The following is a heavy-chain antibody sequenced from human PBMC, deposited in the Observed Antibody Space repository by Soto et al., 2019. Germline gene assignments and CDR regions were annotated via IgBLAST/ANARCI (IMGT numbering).Heavy chain of an antibody. Sequence: SETLSLTCAVSGGSISSGGYSWSWIRQPPGKGLEWIGYIYHSGSTCYNPSLKSRVTISVDRSKNQFSLKLSSVTAADTAVYYCARDYGDYQSGENWFDPWGQGTLVTVSS. CDR3: ARDYGDYQSGENWFDP. D-gene: IGHD4-17*01. J-gene: IGHJ5*02. CDR2: IYHSGST. CDR1: GGSISSGGYS. V-gene: IGHV4-30-2*01.